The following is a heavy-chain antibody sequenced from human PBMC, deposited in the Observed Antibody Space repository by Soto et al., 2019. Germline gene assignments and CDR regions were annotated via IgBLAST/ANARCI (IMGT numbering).Heavy chain of an antibody. D-gene: IGHD2-15*01. J-gene: IGHJ4*02. CDR1: GFTFSGSA. V-gene: IGHV3-73*01. CDR3: SSWQRYCSGGSCNSLLY. CDR2: IRSKTNNYAT. Sequence: EVQRVESGGGLVQPGGSLKLSCAASGFTFSGSAIHWVRQASGKGLEWVGRIRSKTNNYATAYAASVKGRFTISRDDSKNTAYLQMNSLKTEDTAVYYCSSWQRYCSGGSCNSLLYWGQGTLVSVSS.